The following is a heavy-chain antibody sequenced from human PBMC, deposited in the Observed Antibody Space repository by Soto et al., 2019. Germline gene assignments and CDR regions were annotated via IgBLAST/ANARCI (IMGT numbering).Heavy chain of an antibody. CDR1: GYSFTSYW. J-gene: IGHJ4*02. D-gene: IGHD6-19*01. Sequence: GESLKISCKGSGYSFTSYWIGWVRQMPGKGLEWMGIIYPGDSDTRYSPSFQGQVPISADKSLSTAYLQWSSLKASETAMYYCARLGTAVAGTKHNSQEHFDYWGQGTLVTVSS. V-gene: IGHV5-51*01. CDR3: ARLGTAVAGTKHNSQEHFDY. CDR2: IYPGDSDT.